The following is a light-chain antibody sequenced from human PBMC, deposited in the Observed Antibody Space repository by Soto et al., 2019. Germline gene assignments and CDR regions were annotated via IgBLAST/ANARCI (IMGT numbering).Light chain of an antibody. CDR2: DAS. J-gene: IGKJ2*01. Sequence: DIQMTQSPSSLSASVGDRVTITCQASQDIDNYLNWYQQKPGQAPKLLIYDASNLETGVPSRFSGRGSGTDFTFTISSLQPEDIATYHCQQYDKLPPYTFGQGTKLELK. CDR1: QDIDNY. CDR3: QQYDKLPPYT. V-gene: IGKV1-33*01.